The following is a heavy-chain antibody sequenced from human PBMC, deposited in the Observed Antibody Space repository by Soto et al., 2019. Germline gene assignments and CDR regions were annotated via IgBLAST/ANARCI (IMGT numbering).Heavy chain of an antibody. CDR1: GFTFSTYN. V-gene: IGHV3-74*01. D-gene: IGHD6-19*01. CDR2: INSDGSST. CDR3: ARGGAVSSGWCDGL. Sequence: EVQLVESGGGLVQPGGSLRLSCGASGFTFSTYNMHWVRQGPGKGLVWVSRINSDGSSTRYADSVKGRFTISRDNAKNPLYLQMNSLRVEDTAIYYCARGGAVSSGWCDGLWGLGTLVTVSS. J-gene: IGHJ4*02.